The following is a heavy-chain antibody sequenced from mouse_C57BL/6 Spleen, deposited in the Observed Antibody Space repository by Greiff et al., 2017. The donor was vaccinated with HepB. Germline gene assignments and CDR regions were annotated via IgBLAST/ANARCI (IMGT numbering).Heavy chain of an antibody. J-gene: IGHJ4*01. CDR1: GYTFTDYY. Sequence: QVQLKESGAELVRPGASVKLSCKASGYTFTDYYINWVKQRPGQGLEWIARIYPGSGNTYYNEKFKGKATLTAEKSSSTAYMQLSSLTSEDSAVYFCAMDDYDAMDYWGQGTSVTVSS. CDR2: IYPGSGNT. V-gene: IGHV1-76*01. CDR3: AMDDYDAMDY.